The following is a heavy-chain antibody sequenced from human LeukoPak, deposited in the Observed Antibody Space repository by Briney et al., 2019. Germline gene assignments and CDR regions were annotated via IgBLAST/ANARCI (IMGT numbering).Heavy chain of an antibody. CDR1: GYRFTSYY. D-gene: IGHD6-19*01. CDR2: INASGGST. V-gene: IGHV1-46*01. J-gene: IGHJ4*02. Sequence: ASVTVSCKASGYRFTSYYMHWVRQAPGQGREWMGIINASGGSTTYAQKFQGRVTMTRETSTSTVYMELSSLRSEDTAVYYCARDDRGIAVAGPWGQGTLVTVSS. CDR3: ARDDRGIAVAGP.